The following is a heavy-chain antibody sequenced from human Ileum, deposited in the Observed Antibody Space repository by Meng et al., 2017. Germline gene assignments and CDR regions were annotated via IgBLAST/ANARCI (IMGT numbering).Heavy chain of an antibody. CDR2: INHSGGT. D-gene: IGHD6-19*01. Sequence: QVQLQEWGAGLLKPSETLSLTCAVYGGSFSGYYWSWIRQPPGKGLEWIGEINHSGGTNYNPSLKSRVTISVDTSKNQFSLKLSSVTAADTAVYYCARTSGWFYYWGQGTLVTVSS. CDR1: GGSFSGYY. J-gene: IGHJ4*02. CDR3: ARTSGWFYY. V-gene: IGHV4-34*01.